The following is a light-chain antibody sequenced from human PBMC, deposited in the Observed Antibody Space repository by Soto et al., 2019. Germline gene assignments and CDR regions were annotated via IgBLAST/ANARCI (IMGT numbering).Light chain of an antibody. Sequence: DIQMTQSPSSVSASVGDRVTITCQASQDITNYFNWYQQKPGKAPKLLIYDASNLETGVPSRFSGSGSGTDFTFTISSLQPEDIATYYCQQYDNLPTFGQGTRLEIK. V-gene: IGKV1-33*01. CDR1: QDITNY. CDR3: QQYDNLPT. CDR2: DAS. J-gene: IGKJ5*01.